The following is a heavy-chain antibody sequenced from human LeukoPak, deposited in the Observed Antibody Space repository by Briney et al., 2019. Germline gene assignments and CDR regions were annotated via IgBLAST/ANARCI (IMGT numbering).Heavy chain of an antibody. CDR1: GFTFSSYS. V-gene: IGHV3-21*01. J-gene: IGHJ4*02. D-gene: IGHD5-12*01. Sequence: PGGSLRLSCAASGFTFSSYSMNWVRQAPGKGLEWVSSISSSSSYIYYADSVKGRFTISRDNAKNSLYLQMNSLRAEDTAVYYCAKSLYSGYDWEYFDYWGQGTLATVSS. CDR2: ISSSSSYI. CDR3: AKSLYSGYDWEYFDY.